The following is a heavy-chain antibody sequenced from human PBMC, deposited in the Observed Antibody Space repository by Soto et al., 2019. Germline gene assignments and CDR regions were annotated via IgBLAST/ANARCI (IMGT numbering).Heavy chain of an antibody. CDR2: IKNSGST. Sequence: SETLSLTCTVSGGSVTSSSYFWDWIRQPPGKGLEWIGNIKNSGSTFYNPSLKSRVTTSLDTSKNQFSLKLTSVTAADTAVYFCATANKGAFASETKFFDYWGPGISVSVSS. D-gene: IGHD1-26*01. CDR1: GGSVTSSSYF. CDR3: ATANKGAFASETKFFDY. V-gene: IGHV4-39*01. J-gene: IGHJ4*02.